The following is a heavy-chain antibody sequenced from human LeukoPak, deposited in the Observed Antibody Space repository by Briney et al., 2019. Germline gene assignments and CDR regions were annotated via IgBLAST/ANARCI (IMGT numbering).Heavy chain of an antibody. D-gene: IGHD3-9*01. J-gene: IGHJ6*03. CDR1: GYTFTSYG. CDR3: ARGRVYSRYFDWLSTGYYYYYMDV. Sequence: GASVKVSCKASGYTFTSYGISWVRQAPGQGLEWMGWISAYNGNTNYAQKLQGRVTMTTDTSTSTAYMELRSLRSDDTAVYYCARGRVYSRYFDWLSTGYYYYYMDVWGKGTTVTISS. CDR2: ISAYNGNT. V-gene: IGHV1-18*01.